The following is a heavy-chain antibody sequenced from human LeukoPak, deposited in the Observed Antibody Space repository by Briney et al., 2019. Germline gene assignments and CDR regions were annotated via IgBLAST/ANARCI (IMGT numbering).Heavy chain of an antibody. CDR1: GGSISGSGYY. J-gene: IGHJ4*02. Sequence: PSETLSLTCTVSGGSISGSGYYWGWIRQPPGKGLEWIGSIYYSGSTYYNPSLKSRVTISVDTSKNQFSLKLSSVTAADTAVYYCARRSLGTTHFDYWDQGTLVTVSS. D-gene: IGHD1-7*01. V-gene: IGHV4-39*01. CDR2: IYYSGST. CDR3: ARRSLGTTHFDY.